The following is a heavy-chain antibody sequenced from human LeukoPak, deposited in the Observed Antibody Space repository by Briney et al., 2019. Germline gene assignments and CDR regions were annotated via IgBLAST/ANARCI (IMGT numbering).Heavy chain of an antibody. D-gene: IGHD3-22*01. CDR3: AKAQRDYYDSSGYPDAFDI. Sequence: AGGSLRLSCAASGFTFSSYAMSWVRQAPGKGLEWVSAISGSGGSTYYADSVKGRFTISRDNSKNTLYLQMNSLRAEDTAVYYCAKAQRDYYDSSGYPDAFDIWGQGTMVTVSS. J-gene: IGHJ3*02. CDR1: GFTFSSYA. V-gene: IGHV3-23*01. CDR2: ISGSGGST.